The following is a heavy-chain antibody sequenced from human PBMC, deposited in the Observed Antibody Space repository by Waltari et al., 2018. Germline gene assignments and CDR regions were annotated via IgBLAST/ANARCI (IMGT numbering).Heavy chain of an antibody. CDR3: ARGPLLITIFGVVNQRGDAFDI. CDR1: GFTFSSYS. V-gene: IGHV3-48*04. D-gene: IGHD3-3*01. CDR2: ISSSSSTI. Sequence: EVQLVESGGGLVQPGGSLRLSCAASGFTFSSYSMNWVRQAPGKGLEWVSYISSSSSTIYYADSVKGRFTISRDNAKNSLYLQMNSLRAEDTAVYYCARGPLLITIFGVVNQRGDAFDIWGQGTMVTVSS. J-gene: IGHJ3*02.